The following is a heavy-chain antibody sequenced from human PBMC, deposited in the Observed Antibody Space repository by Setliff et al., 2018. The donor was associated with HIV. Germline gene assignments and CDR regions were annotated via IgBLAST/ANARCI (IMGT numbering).Heavy chain of an antibody. CDR3: AVVDKVTDFEY. CDR1: GGTFSSYS. CDR2: IIPLFGSA. V-gene: IGHV1-69*13. Sequence: SVKVSCKTSGGTFSSYSITWVRQAPGQGLEWMGGIIPLFGSADYAQRFQGRVTITADESTSTAYMELTSLRSEDTAMYYCAVVDKVTDFEYWGQGTLVTVSS. J-gene: IGHJ4*02. D-gene: IGHD2-21*01.